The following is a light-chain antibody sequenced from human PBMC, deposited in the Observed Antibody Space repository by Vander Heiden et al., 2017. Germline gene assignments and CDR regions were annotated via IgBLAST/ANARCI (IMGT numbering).Light chain of an antibody. CDR3: QQYNKWPLT. Sequence: EIVMTLSPATLSVSPGERATLSCRASQSINSNLAWYQQKPGQAPRLLIYGASTRATGFPARFSGSGSGTEFTLTISSLQSEDFAVYYCQQYNKWPLTFGGGTKVEIK. V-gene: IGKV3-15*01. CDR2: GAS. J-gene: IGKJ4*01. CDR1: QSINSN.